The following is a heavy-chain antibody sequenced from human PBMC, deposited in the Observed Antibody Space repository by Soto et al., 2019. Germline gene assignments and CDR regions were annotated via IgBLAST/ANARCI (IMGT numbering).Heavy chain of an antibody. Sequence: EVQLVESGGGLVKPGGSLRLSCAASGFTFSSYSMNWVRQAPGKGLEWVSSISSSSSYIYYADSVKGRFTISRDNAKNSLYLQMNSLRAEDTAVYYCARGRKAAGTNYFDYWGQGTLVTVSS. D-gene: IGHD1-1*01. CDR2: ISSSSSYI. V-gene: IGHV3-21*01. CDR3: ARGRKAAGTNYFDY. J-gene: IGHJ4*02. CDR1: GFTFSSYS.